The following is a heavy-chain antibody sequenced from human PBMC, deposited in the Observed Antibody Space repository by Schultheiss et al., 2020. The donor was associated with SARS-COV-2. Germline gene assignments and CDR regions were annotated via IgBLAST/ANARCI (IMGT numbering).Heavy chain of an antibody. D-gene: IGHD4-17*01. CDR3: ARVFPDYGDFVLKVYYGLDL. Sequence: SETLSLTCTVSGGSISSYDWSWIRQPPGKGLEWIGYIYYSGSIYYNPSLKSRVTISVDTSKNQFSLKLSSVTAEDTAVYYCARVFPDYGDFVLKVYYGLDLWGQGTAVTVSS. J-gene: IGHJ6*02. V-gene: IGHV4-59*01. CDR2: IYYSGSI. CDR1: GGSISSYD.